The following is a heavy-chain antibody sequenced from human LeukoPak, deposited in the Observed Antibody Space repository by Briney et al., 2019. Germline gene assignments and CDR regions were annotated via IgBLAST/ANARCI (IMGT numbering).Heavy chain of an antibody. D-gene: IGHD4-17*01. CDR1: GYPFDNFR. CDR2: ISAYNGNT. J-gene: IGHJ4*02. CDR3: ARDRLGGDLTGESLY. Sequence: ASVKVSCKASGYPFDNFRLTWVRQAPGQGLEWMGWISAYNGNTHYAQKFRGRLTMTTDTSTTTAYLELRSLKSDDTAVYYCARDRLGGDLTGESLYWGQGTLVTASS. V-gene: IGHV1-18*01.